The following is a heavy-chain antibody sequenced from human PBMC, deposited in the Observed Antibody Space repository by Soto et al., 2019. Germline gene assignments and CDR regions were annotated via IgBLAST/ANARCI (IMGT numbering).Heavy chain of an antibody. CDR3: AKERDNHYYYYYGMDV. V-gene: IGHV3-23*01. J-gene: IGHJ6*02. D-gene: IGHD1-1*01. CDR2: ISGSGGST. Sequence: PGGSLRLSCAASGFTFSSYAMSWVRQAPGKGLEWVSAISGSGGSTYYADSVKGRFTISRDNSKNTLYLQMNSLRAEDTAVYYCAKERDNHYYYYYGMDVWGQGTTVTVSS. CDR1: GFTFSSYA.